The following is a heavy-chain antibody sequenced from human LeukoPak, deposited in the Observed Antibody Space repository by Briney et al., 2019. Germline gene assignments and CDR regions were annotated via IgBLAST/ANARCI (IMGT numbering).Heavy chain of an antibody. V-gene: IGHV5-51*01. CDR1: GYTFTTYW. D-gene: IGHD5-18*01. CDR3: ARRSRGYGYDGHYYYMDV. Sequence: GESLKISCKGAGYTFTTYWIGWVRRMPGKGLEWMGIIYPDDSDTKYSPSFQGQVTISADKSISTAYLRWSSLKASDTAMYFCARRSRGYGYDGHYYYMDVWGKGTSVTVSS. CDR2: IYPDDSDT. J-gene: IGHJ6*03.